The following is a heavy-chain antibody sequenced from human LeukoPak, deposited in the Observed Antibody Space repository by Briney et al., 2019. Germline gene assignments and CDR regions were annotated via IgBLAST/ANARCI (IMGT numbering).Heavy chain of an antibody. CDR2: IYYSGST. CDR1: GGSISSGDYY. J-gene: IGHJ5*02. D-gene: IGHD3-3*01. CDR3: ARQNDFWSGPNWFDP. Sequence: SETLSLTCTVSGGSISSGDYYWSWIRQPPGKGLEWIGYIYYSGSTYYNPSLKSRVTISVDTSKNQFSLKLSSVTAADTAVYYCARQNDFWSGPNWFDPWGQGTLVTVSS. V-gene: IGHV4-30-4*01.